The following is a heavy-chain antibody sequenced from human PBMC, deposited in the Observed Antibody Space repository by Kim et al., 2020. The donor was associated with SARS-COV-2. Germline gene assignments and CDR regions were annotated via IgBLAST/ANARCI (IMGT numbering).Heavy chain of an antibody. J-gene: IGHJ4*02. D-gene: IGHD3-3*01. CDR1: GFTFSSYG. Sequence: GGSLRLSCAASGFTFSSYGIHWVRQAPGKGLEWVAVISYDGSNKYYADSVKGRFTISRDNSKNTLYLQMNSLRAEDTAVYYCATAMSAYWGQGTLVTVSS. CDR2: ISYDGSNK. V-gene: IGHV3-30*03. CDR3: ATAMSAY.